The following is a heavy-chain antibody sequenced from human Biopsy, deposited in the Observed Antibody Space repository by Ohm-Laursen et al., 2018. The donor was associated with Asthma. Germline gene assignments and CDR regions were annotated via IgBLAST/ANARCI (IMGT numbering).Heavy chain of an antibody. J-gene: IGHJ3*01. CDR2: VNTGNGDT. V-gene: IGHV1-3*04. CDR3: ARTYYDFLTGQVKDVFGV. D-gene: IGHD3-9*01. Sequence: ASVKVSCNASGYNFISFAIHWVRQAPGQRLEWMGWVNTGNGDTKYSQKFEGRVTITRDTSASTAYMELRSLRSEDTATYYCARTYYDFLTGQVKDVFGVWGQGTMVTVSS. CDR1: GYNFISFA.